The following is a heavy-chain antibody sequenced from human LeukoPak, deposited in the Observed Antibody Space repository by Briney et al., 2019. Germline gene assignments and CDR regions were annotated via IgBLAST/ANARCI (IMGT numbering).Heavy chain of an antibody. Sequence: SETLSLTCAVYSGSFSGYFWSWIRQPPGKGLEWIGEINHSGSTNYNPSLKSRVTISVDTSKNQFSLKLSSVTAADTAVYYCARDSNSYGYGSFDYWGQGTLVTVSS. CDR3: ARDSNSYGYGSFDY. CDR1: SGSFSGYF. V-gene: IGHV4-34*01. D-gene: IGHD5-18*01. J-gene: IGHJ4*02. CDR2: INHSGST.